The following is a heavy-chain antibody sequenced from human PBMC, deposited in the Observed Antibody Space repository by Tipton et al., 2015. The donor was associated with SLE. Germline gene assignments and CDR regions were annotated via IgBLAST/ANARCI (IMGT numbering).Heavy chain of an antibody. CDR1: GFTFSTYA. V-gene: IGHV3-23*01. Sequence: SLRLSCAASGFTFSTYALTWVRQSPGTGLECVPTITAAGGNTYYAASVKGRFTISRDNSKDTLYLQMNSLRAEDTAIYYCATTEDYSDFYLDYWGQGTLVTVSS. D-gene: IGHD4-11*01. J-gene: IGHJ4*02. CDR3: ATTEDYSDFYLDY. CDR2: ITAAGGNT.